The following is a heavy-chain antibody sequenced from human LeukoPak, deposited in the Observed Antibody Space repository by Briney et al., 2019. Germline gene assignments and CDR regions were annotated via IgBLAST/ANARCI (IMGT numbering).Heavy chain of an antibody. CDR3: ARYGSSGSYSYEFDY. CDR1: GFTFSSYS. J-gene: IGHJ4*02. D-gene: IGHD3-22*01. Sequence: GSLRLSCAASGFTFSSYSMNWVRQAPGKGLEWVSSISSSSSYIYYADSVKGRFTISRDNTKNSLYLQMNSLRAEDTAVYYCARYGSSGSYSYEFDYWGQGTLVTVSS. CDR2: ISSSSSYI. V-gene: IGHV3-21*01.